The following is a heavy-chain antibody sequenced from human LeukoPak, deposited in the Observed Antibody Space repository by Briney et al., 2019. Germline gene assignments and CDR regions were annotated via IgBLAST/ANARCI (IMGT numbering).Heavy chain of an antibody. Sequence: SVKVSCKASGFTFIGYYMHWVRQAPGQGLEWMGGIIPIFGTANYAQKFQGRVTITADESTSTAYMELSSLRSEDTAVYYCASQPPYYYDSSGLDYWGQGTLVTVSS. CDR2: IIPIFGTA. D-gene: IGHD3-22*01. J-gene: IGHJ4*02. V-gene: IGHV1-69*13. CDR1: GFTFIGYY. CDR3: ASQPPYYYDSSGLDY.